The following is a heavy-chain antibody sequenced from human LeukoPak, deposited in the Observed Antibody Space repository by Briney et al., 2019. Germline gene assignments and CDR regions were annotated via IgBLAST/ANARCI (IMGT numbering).Heavy chain of an antibody. CDR3: ARGRGKGYSSMVY. V-gene: IGHV4-59*01. J-gene: IGHJ4*02. CDR2: IYYSGST. CDR1: GGSISSDY. D-gene: IGHD6-13*01. Sequence: PSETLSLTCTVSGGSISSDYWSWIRQPPGKGLEWIGYIYYSGSTNYNPSLKSRVTISVDTSKNQFSLKLSSVTAADTAVYYCARGRGKGYSSMVYWGQGTPVTVSS.